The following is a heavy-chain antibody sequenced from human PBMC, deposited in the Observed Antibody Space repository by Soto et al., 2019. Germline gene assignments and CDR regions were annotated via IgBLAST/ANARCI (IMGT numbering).Heavy chain of an antibody. CDR3: ARGGTAAPFDF. V-gene: IGHV3-21*01. CDR1: GFTFISYS. CDR2: MSPDSAYI. J-gene: IGHJ4*02. D-gene: IGHD6-25*01. Sequence: PGGSLRLSCAASGFTFISYSMNWVRQAPGKGLEWVSSMSPDSAYIYYADSMKGRFTISRDNAKSSLCLQLDSLRAEDTAVYYCARGGTAAPFDFWGQGTLVTVSS.